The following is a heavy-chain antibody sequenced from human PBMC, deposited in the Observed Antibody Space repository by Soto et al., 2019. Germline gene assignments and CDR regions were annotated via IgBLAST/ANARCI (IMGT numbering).Heavy chain of an antibody. Sequence: SETLSLTCAVSGGSISSSNWWSWVRQPPGKGLEWIGEIYHSGSTNYNPSLKSRVTISVDKSKNQFSLKLSSVTAADTAVYYCARTRVDYDFWSGYNTNWFDPWGQGTLVTVSS. V-gene: IGHV4-4*02. CDR2: IYHSGST. D-gene: IGHD3-3*01. J-gene: IGHJ5*02. CDR3: ARTRVDYDFWSGYNTNWFDP. CDR1: GGSISSSNW.